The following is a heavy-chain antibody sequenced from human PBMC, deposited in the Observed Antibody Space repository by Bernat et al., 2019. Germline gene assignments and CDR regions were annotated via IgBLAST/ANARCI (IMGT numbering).Heavy chain of an antibody. V-gene: IGHV4-34*01. Sequence: QVQLQQWGAGLLKPSETLSLTCAVYGGSFSGYYWSWIRQPPGKGLEWIGEINHSGSTNYNPSLKSRVTISVDTSKNQFSLKLSSETAADTAVYYCARGEWTYYYGSGSYLPFDYWGQGTLVTVSS. D-gene: IGHD3-10*01. CDR1: GGSFSGYY. CDR3: ARGEWTYYYGSGSYLPFDY. J-gene: IGHJ4*02. CDR2: INHSGST.